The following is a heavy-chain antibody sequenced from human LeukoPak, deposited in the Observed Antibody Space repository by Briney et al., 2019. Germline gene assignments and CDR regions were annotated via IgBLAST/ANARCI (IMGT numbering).Heavy chain of an antibody. CDR1: GSTFSRTW. J-gene: IGHJ4*02. CDR3: AVDRGAR. V-gene: IGHV3-7*01. CDR2: MRLAGSVT. Sequence: GGSLRLSCAASGSTFSRTWMSWVRQAPGKGLEWVAVMRLAGSVTYYVESVKGRFTISRDNTKNLLYLQMNNLRVEDTAVYYCAVDRGARWGQGTLVTVSS. D-gene: IGHD2-2*01.